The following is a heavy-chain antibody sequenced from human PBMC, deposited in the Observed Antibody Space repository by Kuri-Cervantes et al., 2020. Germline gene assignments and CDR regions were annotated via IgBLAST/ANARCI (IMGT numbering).Heavy chain of an antibody. Sequence: GSLRLSCTVSGGSISSYYWSWIRQPPGKGLEWIGYIYYSGSTNYNPSLKSRVSISVDTSKNQFSLKLNSVTAADTAVFYCARRGLGLQNWFDPWGQGTLVTVSS. CDR3: ARRGLGLQNWFDP. CDR2: IYYSGST. V-gene: IGHV4-59*12. J-gene: IGHJ5*02. D-gene: IGHD2-15*01. CDR1: GGSISSYY.